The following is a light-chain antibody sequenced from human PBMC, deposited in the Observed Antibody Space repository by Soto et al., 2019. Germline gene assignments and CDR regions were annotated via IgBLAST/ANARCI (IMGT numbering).Light chain of an antibody. V-gene: IGKV1-5*01. CDR1: QSISRW. CDR2: QAS. J-gene: IGKJ1*01. CDR3: QHYGGMWT. Sequence: DLQLTQSPSTLSASIGDRVTITCRASQSISRWLAWYQQKPGRAPKLVIHQASTLESGVPSRFSGSGYGTEFTLTIRSLQPDDFATYCCQHYGGMWTFGQGTKVDNK.